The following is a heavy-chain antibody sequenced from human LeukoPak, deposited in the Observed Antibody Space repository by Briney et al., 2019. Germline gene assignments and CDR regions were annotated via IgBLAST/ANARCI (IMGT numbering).Heavy chain of an antibody. CDR1: GFNFSNYA. Sequence: GGSLRLSCAVSGFNFSNYAMSWVRQAPGKGLEWVSGIGGSGASTYYADSVKGRFTISRDNSKNTLYLQMNSLRADDTAVYYCAKDLEEGETYYYDSSGYLNWGQGTLVTVSS. CDR3: AKDLEEGETYYYDSSGYLN. D-gene: IGHD3-22*01. J-gene: IGHJ4*02. CDR2: IGGSGAST. V-gene: IGHV3-23*01.